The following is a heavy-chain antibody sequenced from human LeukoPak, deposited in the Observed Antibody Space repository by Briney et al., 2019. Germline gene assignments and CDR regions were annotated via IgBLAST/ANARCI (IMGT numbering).Heavy chain of an antibody. CDR1: GFTVSSNS. J-gene: IGHJ4*02. D-gene: IGHD6-19*01. CDR2: ISGSGGST. Sequence: GGSLRLSCTVSGFTVSSNSMSWVRQAPGKGMEWVSAISGSGGSTYYADSVKGRFTISRDNSKNTLYLQMNSLRAEDTAVYYCAKDLEQWLVAAYFDYWGQGTLVTVSS. V-gene: IGHV3-23*01. CDR3: AKDLEQWLVAAYFDY.